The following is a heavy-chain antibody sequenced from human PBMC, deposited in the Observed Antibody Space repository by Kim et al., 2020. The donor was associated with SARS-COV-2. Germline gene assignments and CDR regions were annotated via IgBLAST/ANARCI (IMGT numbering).Heavy chain of an antibody. D-gene: IGHD1-1*01. J-gene: IGHJ6*02. CDR3: SRDLEPTGARYSGMDV. CDR1: GYSFIGHY. Sequence: ASVKVSCKSSGYSFIGHYIHWVRQAPGQGLEWIGRINPNSGVTYYAQKFQGRVTLTRDTSLGSASMELTSLAPNDTAIYYCSRDLEPTGARYSGMDVWG. V-gene: IGHV1-2*06. CDR2: INPNSGVT.